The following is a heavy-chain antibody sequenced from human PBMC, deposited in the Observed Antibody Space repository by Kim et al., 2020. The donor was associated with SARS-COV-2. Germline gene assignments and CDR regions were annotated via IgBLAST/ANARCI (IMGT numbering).Heavy chain of an antibody. CDR3: ARTTGDRATIDY. D-gene: IGHD7-27*01. V-gene: IGHV4-31*03. CDR1: GGSISSGGYY. CDR2: IYYSGST. Sequence: SETLSLTCTVSGGSISSGGYYWSWIRQHPGKGLEWIGYIYYSGSTYYNPSLKSRVTISVDTSKNQFSLKLSSVTAADTAVYYCARTTGDRATIDYWGQGTLVTVSS. J-gene: IGHJ4*02.